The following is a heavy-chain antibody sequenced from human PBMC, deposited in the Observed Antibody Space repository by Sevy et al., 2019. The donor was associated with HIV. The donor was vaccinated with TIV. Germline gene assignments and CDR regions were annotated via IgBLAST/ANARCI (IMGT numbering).Heavy chain of an antibody. V-gene: IGHV4-38-2*01. J-gene: IGHJ4*02. Sequence: SETLSLTCAVSGYSISSGYYWGWIWQPPGKGLEWIGSIYHSGSTYYNPSLKSRVTISVDTSKNQFSLKLSSVTAADTAVYYCARVRDGYEFDYWGQGTLVTVSS. CDR1: GYSISSGYY. CDR2: IYHSGST. D-gene: IGHD5-12*01. CDR3: ARVRDGYEFDY.